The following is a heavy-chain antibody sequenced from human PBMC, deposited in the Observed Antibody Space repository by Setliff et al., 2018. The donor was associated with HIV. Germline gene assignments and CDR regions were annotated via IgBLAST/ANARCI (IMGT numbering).Heavy chain of an antibody. CDR3: TTDRFV. CDR1: GFTFNNAW. Sequence: GGSLRLSCVASGFTFNNAWMNWVRQAPGKGLEWLGRIKKSSDGGKTDYASPVKGRFTISRDDSKNTLYLEMNNLKTEDTAVYYCTTDRFVWGQGTLVTVSS. V-gene: IGHV3-15*01. CDR2: IKKSSDGGKT. D-gene: IGHD3-16*01. J-gene: IGHJ4*02.